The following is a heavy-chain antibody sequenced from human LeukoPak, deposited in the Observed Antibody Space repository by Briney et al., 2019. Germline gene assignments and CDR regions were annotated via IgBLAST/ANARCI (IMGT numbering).Heavy chain of an antibody. CDR3: ARDYTGTPGQFFDP. J-gene: IGHJ5*02. D-gene: IGHD1-1*01. CDR2: ISAYNGNT. V-gene: IGHV1-18*04. Sequence: ASVKVSCKASGYTFTGYYMHWVRQAPGQGLEWMGWISAYNGNTNYAQKLQGRVTMTTDTSTSTAYMELRSLRSDDTAVYYCARDYTGTPGQFFDPWGQGTLVTVSS. CDR1: GYTFTGYY.